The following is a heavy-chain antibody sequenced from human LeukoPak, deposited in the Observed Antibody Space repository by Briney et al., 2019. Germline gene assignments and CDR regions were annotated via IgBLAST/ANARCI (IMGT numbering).Heavy chain of an antibody. V-gene: IGHV3-11*01. D-gene: IGHD2-15*01. CDR2: ISSSDSTI. Sequence: GGSLRLSCAASGFTFSDYYMSWIRQAPGKGLEWVSYISSSDSTIYYADSVKGRFTISRDNAKNSLYLQMNSLRAEDTAVYYCARLVVVAATGGYYMDVWGKGTTVTVSS. J-gene: IGHJ6*03. CDR1: GFTFSDYY. CDR3: ARLVVVAATGGYYMDV.